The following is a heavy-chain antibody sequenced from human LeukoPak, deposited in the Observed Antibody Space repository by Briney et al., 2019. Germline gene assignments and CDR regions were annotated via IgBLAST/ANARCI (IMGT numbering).Heavy chain of an antibody. CDR3: ARGSYYYYGMDV. CDR2: INPISGGT. Sequence: ASVKVSCKASGYTFTGYYMHWVRQAPGQGLEWMGWINPISGGTNYVQKFQGRVTMTRDTSISTAYMELSRLRSDDTAVYYCARGSYYYYGMDVWGQGTTVTVSS. CDR1: GYTFTGYY. J-gene: IGHJ6*02. V-gene: IGHV1-2*02.